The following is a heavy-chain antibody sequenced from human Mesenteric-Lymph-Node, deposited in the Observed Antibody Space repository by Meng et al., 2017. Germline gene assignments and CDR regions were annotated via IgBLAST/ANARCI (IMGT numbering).Heavy chain of an antibody. CDR1: GGSITTDSDY. J-gene: IGHJ4*02. V-gene: IGHV4-61*02. D-gene: IGHD3-10*01. Sequence: LRLSCTVSGGSITTDSDYWNWIRQPAGNGLEWIGRVFSSGSTNYNPSLKSRVSISVDTSKTQFSLQLSSVTAADTAVYYCARERITIVRGVIREYYFDYWGQGTLVTVSS. CDR3: ARERITIVRGVIREYYFDY. CDR2: VFSSGST.